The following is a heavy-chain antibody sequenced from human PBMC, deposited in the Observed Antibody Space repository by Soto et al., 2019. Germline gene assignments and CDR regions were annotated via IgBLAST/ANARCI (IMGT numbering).Heavy chain of an antibody. CDR3: ARDLETIFRQQGVYYYYGMDV. CDR2: ISSSSSYT. V-gene: IGHV3-11*05. D-gene: IGHD3-9*01. CDR1: GFTFSDYY. J-gene: IGHJ6*02. Sequence: QVQLVESGGGLVKPGGSLRLSCAASGFTFSDYYMSWIRQAPGKGLEWVSYISSSSSYTNYADSVKGRFTISRDNAKKALYLKMNSLRAEDTAEYYCARDLETIFRQQGVYYYYGMDVWGQGTTVTVSS.